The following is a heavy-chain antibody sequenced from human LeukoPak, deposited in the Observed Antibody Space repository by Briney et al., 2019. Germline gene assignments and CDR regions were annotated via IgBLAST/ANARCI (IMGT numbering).Heavy chain of an antibody. D-gene: IGHD4-17*01. CDR2: ISYDGSNK. J-gene: IGHJ6*03. CDR1: GFTFSRYA. V-gene: IGHV3-30*04. CDR3: ARGPPGDYMDV. Sequence: GGSLRLSCAASGFTFSRYAMNWVRQAPGKGLEWVTVISYDGSNKYYTDSVKGRFTISRDNSKNTLYLQMNSLRGEDTAVYYCARGPPGDYMDVWGKGTTVTISS.